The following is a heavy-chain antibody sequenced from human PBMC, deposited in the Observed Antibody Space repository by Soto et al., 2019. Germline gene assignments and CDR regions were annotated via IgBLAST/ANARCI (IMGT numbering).Heavy chain of an antibody. CDR2: INHSGRT. D-gene: IGHD5-12*01. CDR3: ARAPKIVAMGRLFDY. V-gene: IGHV4-34*01. Sequence: SETLSLTGAVYGGSFSGYSCNWIRQPPGKGLEWIGEINHSGRTNYNPSLKSRVTISLDTSKNQLSLRLTSLTAADTAVYFCARAPKIVAMGRLFDYWGQGILVTFSS. J-gene: IGHJ4*02. CDR1: GGSFSGYS.